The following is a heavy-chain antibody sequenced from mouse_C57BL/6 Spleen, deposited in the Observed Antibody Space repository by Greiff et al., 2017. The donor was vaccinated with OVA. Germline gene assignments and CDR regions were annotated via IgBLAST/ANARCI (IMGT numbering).Heavy chain of an antibody. V-gene: IGHV1-82*01. D-gene: IGHD2-3*01. CDR3: ASIMYDDYYGAMDY. Sequence: VQLQESGPELVKPGASVKISCKASGYAFSSYWMHWVKQRPGKGLEWIGRIYPGDGDTNYNGKFKGKATLTADKSSSTAYMQLSSLTSEDSAVYFCASIMYDDYYGAMDYWGQGTSVTVSS. CDR2: IYPGDGDT. CDR1: GYAFSSYW. J-gene: IGHJ4*01.